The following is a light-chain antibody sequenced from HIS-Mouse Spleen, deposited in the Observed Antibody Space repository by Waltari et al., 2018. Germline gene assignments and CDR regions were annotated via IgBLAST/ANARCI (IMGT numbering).Light chain of an antibody. J-gene: IGLJ2*01. CDR1: NIGSKS. Sequence: SYVLTQPPSVSVAPGKTARITCGGNNIGSKSVHWYQQKPGQAPVLVVYDDSDRPSGIPERFSGSNSGNTATLTSRVEAVDEADYYCQVWDSSSDHVVFGGGTKLTVL. V-gene: IGLV3-21*03. CDR2: DDS. CDR3: QVWDSSSDHVV.